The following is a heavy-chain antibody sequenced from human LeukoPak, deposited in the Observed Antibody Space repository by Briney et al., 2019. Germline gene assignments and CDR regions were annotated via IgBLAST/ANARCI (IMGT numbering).Heavy chain of an antibody. V-gene: IGHV4-59*08. J-gene: IGHJ4*02. CDR2: IYYSGST. Sequence: PSETLSLTCTVSGGSISSYYWSWIRQPSGKGLEWIGYIYYSGSTNYNPSLKSRVAIPVDTSNNQVSLKLRSVTAADTAVYYCARQDDIVGANTLVHWGQGILVTVSS. D-gene: IGHD1-26*01. CDR3: ARQDDIVGANTLVH. CDR1: GGSISSYY.